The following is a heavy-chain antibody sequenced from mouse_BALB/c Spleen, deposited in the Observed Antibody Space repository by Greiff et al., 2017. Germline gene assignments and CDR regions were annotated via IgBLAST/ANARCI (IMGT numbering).Heavy chain of an antibody. CDR2: IWAGGST. CDR1: GYSLTSYG. J-gene: IGHJ3*01. Sequence: VKLVESGPGLVAPSQSLSITCTVSGYSLTSYGVHWVRQPPGKGLEWLGVIWAGGSTNYNSALMSRLSISKDNSKSQVFLKMNSLQTDDTAMYYCARDDGAWFAYWGQGTLVTVSA. D-gene: IGHD2-3*01. CDR3: ARDDGAWFAY. V-gene: IGHV2-9*02.